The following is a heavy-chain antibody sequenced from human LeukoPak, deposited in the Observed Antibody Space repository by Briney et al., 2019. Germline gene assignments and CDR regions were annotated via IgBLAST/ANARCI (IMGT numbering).Heavy chain of an antibody. D-gene: IGHD5-12*01. Sequence: PSETLALTCTVSGGSISSSSYYWGWIRRPPGKGLGWIGSIYYSGSTYYNPSLKSRVTISVDTSKNQFSLKLSSVTAADTAVYYCARQKGLRVYYFDYWGQGTLVTVSS. V-gene: IGHV4-39*01. J-gene: IGHJ4*02. CDR1: GGSISSSSYY. CDR3: ARQKGLRVYYFDY. CDR2: IYYSGST.